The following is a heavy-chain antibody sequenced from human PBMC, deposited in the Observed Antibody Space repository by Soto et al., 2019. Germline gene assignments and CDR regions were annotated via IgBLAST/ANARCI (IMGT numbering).Heavy chain of an antibody. D-gene: IGHD3-16*01. CDR1: GFTFSMYW. Sequence: EVQLVESGGGLVQPGGSLRLSCAASGFTFSMYWMHWVRQAPGKGLLWVSSITGDGTDTTYADSVKGRFTNSRDNAKNTVYLQVNGLRAEDTAVYYCAREVGRGSGSYYLDYWGQETLVTVSS. CDR2: ITGDGTDT. J-gene: IGHJ4*02. CDR3: AREVGRGSGSYYLDY. V-gene: IGHV3-74*03.